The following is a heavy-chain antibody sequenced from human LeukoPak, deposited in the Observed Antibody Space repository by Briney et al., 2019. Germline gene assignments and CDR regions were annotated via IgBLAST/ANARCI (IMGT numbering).Heavy chain of an antibody. CDR2: ISGSGGST. CDR3: ANHYGGNWINWFDP. Sequence: AGGSLRLSCAASGFTFSSYAMSWVRQAPGKGLEWVSAISGSGGSTYYADSVKGRFTISRDNSKNTLYLQMNSLRAEDTAVYYCANHYGGNWINWFDPWGQGTLVTVSS. J-gene: IGHJ5*02. D-gene: IGHD4-23*01. V-gene: IGHV3-23*01. CDR1: GFTFSSYA.